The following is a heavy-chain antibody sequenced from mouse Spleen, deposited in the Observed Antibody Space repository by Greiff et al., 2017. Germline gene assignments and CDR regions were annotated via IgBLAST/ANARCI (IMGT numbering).Heavy chain of an antibody. V-gene: IGHV1-74*01. CDR3: AILTGLYWYYDV. J-gene: IGHJ1*01. CDR2: IDPSASET. D-gene: IGHD4-1*01. Sequence: VKLQESGAELVKPGATVELSCKASGYTFTSYWMHWVKQRPGRGLVWIGRIDPSASETHYNQKFKDKATLTVDKSSRTAYIQLSSLTSEDSAVYYCAILTGLYWYYDVWGAGTTVTVSS. CDR1: GYTFTSYW.